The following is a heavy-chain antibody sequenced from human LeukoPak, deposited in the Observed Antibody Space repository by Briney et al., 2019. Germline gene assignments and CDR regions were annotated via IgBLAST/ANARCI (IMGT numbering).Heavy chain of an antibody. V-gene: IGHV3-48*04. J-gene: IGHJ4*02. CDR2: ISSSSSTI. CDR1: GFTFSSYS. CDR3: ARSSPRYCSGGSCYYPFDY. D-gene: IGHD2-15*01. Sequence: GGSLRLSCAASGFTFSSYSMNWVRQAPGKGLEWVSYISSSSSTIYYADSVKGRFTISRDNAKNSLYLQMASLRAEDTAVYYCARSSPRYCSGGSCYYPFDYWGQGTLVTVSS.